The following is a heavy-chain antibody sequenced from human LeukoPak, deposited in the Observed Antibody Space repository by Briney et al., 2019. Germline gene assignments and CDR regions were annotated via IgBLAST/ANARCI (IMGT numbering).Heavy chain of an antibody. CDR1: GFTFSNAW. V-gene: IGHV3-48*01. D-gene: IGHD4-11*01. CDR3: AALYSNYRARTVDV. J-gene: IGHJ6*04. Sequence: GGSLRLSCAASGFTFSNAWMSWVRQAPGKGLEWVSYISSSSSTIYYADSVKGRFTISRDNAKNSLYLQMNSLRAEDTAVYYCAALYSNYRARTVDVWGKGTPVTVSS. CDR2: ISSSSSTI.